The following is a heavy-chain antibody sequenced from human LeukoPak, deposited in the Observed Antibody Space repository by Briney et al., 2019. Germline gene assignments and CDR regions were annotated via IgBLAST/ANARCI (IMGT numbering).Heavy chain of an antibody. CDR3: ARDLGQYYDTSDNWFDP. Sequence: GGSLIHSCAASGFTFSNYWMPWVRQAPAKVLVWVSRNNSAGIRTSYADSVKGRFTISRDNAKNTLNLQMNSLRAEDTAVYYCARDLGQYYDTSDNWFDPWAQGTLVTVSS. J-gene: IGHJ5*02. CDR1: GFTFSNYW. D-gene: IGHD3-22*01. CDR2: NNSAGIRT. V-gene: IGHV3-74*01.